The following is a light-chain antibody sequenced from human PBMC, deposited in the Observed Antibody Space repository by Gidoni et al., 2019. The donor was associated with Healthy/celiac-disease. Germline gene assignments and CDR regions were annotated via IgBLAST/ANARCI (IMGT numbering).Light chain of an antibody. Sequence: EIVLTQSPATLSLSPGERATLSCRASQSVSSYLAWYQQNPGQAPRLLIYDASNRATGIPARFSGRGSGTDFTLTISSLEPEDFAVYYCQQRSNWPGTFGQGTKVEIK. CDR1: QSVSSY. CDR3: QQRSNWPGT. V-gene: IGKV3-11*01. CDR2: DAS. J-gene: IGKJ1*01.